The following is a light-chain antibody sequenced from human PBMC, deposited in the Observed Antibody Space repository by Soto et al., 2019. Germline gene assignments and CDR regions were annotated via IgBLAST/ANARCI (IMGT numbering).Light chain of an antibody. Sequence: EIVLTQSPGTLSLSPGERAPLSCRASQGVSSSYLAWYQRKPGQAPRLLIYGASSRATGIPDRFRGSGSGTDFTLSISRLEPEDFAVYYCQQYGSSPVTFGQGTKV. J-gene: IGKJ1*01. V-gene: IGKV3-20*01. CDR1: QGVSSSY. CDR2: GAS. CDR3: QQYGSSPVT.